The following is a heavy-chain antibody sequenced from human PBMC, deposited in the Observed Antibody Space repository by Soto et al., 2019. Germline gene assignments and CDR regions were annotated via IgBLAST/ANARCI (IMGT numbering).Heavy chain of an antibody. J-gene: IGHJ6*03. CDR1: GYTFTSYA. CDR2: INAGNGNT. CDR3: ARGLGFVHRGHYYYYMDV. V-gene: IGHV1-3*01. Sequence: GASVKVSCKASGYTFTSYAMHWVRQAPGQRLEWMGWINAGNGNTKYSQKFQGRVTITRDTSASTAYMELSRLRSDDTAVYYCARGLGFVHRGHYYYYMDVWGKGTTVTVSS. D-gene: IGHD3-16*01.